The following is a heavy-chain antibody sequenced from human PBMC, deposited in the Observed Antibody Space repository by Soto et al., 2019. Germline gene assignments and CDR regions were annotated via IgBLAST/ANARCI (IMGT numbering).Heavy chain of an antibody. D-gene: IGHD6-19*01. CDR3: AKDSSGWYRYFDY. V-gene: IGHV3-74*01. Sequence: GGSLRLSCAASGFTFSSYWMHWVRQAPGKGLVWVSRINSDGSSTSYADSVKGRFTISRDNAKNSLYLQMNSLRAEDTALYYCAKDSSGWYRYFDYWGQGTLVTVSS. CDR1: GFTFSSYW. J-gene: IGHJ4*02. CDR2: INSDGSST.